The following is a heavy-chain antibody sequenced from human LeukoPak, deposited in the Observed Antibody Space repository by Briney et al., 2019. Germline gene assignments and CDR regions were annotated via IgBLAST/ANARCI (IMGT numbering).Heavy chain of an antibody. D-gene: IGHD5-24*01. J-gene: IGHJ4*02. CDR3: AREATFKAYNFDY. V-gene: IGHV3-7*01. CDR2: IKGDGGEI. Sequence: PGGSLRLSCTVSGFTVSSNSMSWVRQAPGKGLEWVANIKGDGGEIYYLDSVKGRFTISRDNVKNSLYLQMNSLRAEDTAVYFCAREATFKAYNFDYWGQGTVVTVSS. CDR1: GFTVSSNS.